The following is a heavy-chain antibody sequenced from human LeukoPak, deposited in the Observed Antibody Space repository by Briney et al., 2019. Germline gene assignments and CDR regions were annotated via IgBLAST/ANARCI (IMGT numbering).Heavy chain of an antibody. Sequence: GGSLRLSCAASGFTFSSYGMHWVRQAPGKGLEWVAVIWYDGSNKYYADSVKGRFTISRDNSKNTLYLQMNSLRAEDTAVYYCASPSGYSSGSGGYWGQGTLITVSS. CDR3: ASPSGYSSGSGGY. J-gene: IGHJ4*02. CDR2: IWYDGSNK. V-gene: IGHV3-33*01. D-gene: IGHD6-19*01. CDR1: GFTFSSYG.